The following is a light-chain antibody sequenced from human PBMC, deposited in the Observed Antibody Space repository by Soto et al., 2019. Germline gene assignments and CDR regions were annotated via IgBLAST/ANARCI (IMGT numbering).Light chain of an antibody. Sequence: AIQMTQSPTSLSASVGDRVIITCRASQGISKDLGWYQQKPGKAPKFLIYSATSTQSGVPSTFSGSGFGTDFTLTISSLQPEDFATYYCLQDHDYPRTFGQGTKVDIK. CDR2: SAT. CDR1: QGISKD. V-gene: IGKV1-6*01. J-gene: IGKJ1*01. CDR3: LQDHDYPRT.